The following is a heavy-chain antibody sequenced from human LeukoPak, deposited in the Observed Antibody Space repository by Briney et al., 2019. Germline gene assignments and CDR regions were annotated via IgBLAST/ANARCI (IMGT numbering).Heavy chain of an antibody. V-gene: IGHV1-18*01. CDR1: GYTFTSYG. CDR3: ARERGSSSWATSYYYYYMDV. CDR2: ISAYNGNT. J-gene: IGHJ6*03. D-gene: IGHD6-13*01. Sequence: GASVKVSCKASGYTFTSYGISWVRQAPGQGLEWMGWISAYNGNTNYAQKLQGRVTMTTDTSTSTAYMELRSLRSDDTAVYYCARERGSSSWATSYYYYYMDVWGKGTTVTVSS.